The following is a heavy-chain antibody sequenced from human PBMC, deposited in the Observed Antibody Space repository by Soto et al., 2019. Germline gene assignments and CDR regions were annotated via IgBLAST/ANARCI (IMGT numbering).Heavy chain of an antibody. CDR2: INPILSMS. Sequence: QVQLVQSGAEVKRPGSSVKVSCKASGDTFTFYSINWVRQAPGLGLEWMGRINPILSMSNYAQRFQGRVTRTADKHTSTAYMELSSLRSEDTAIYYCASSYGSGYRAFDYWGQGALVTVSS. CDR1: GDTFTFYS. D-gene: IGHD3-10*01. CDR3: ASSYGSGYRAFDY. V-gene: IGHV1-69*02. J-gene: IGHJ4*02.